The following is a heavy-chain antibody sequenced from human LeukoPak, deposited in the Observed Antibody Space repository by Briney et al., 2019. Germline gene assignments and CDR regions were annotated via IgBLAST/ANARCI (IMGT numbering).Heavy chain of an antibody. CDR2: IIPIFGTA. CDR3: ARGLGIAVVPAAPLSYYYYGVDV. CDR1: GGTFSSYA. V-gene: IGHV1-69*06. Sequence: SVKVSCKASGGTFSSYAISWVRQAPGQGLEWMGGIIPIFGTANYAQKFQGRVTITADKSTSTAYMELSSLRSEDTAVYYCARGLGIAVVPAAPLSYYYYGVDVWGKGTTVTVSS. D-gene: IGHD2-2*01. J-gene: IGHJ6*04.